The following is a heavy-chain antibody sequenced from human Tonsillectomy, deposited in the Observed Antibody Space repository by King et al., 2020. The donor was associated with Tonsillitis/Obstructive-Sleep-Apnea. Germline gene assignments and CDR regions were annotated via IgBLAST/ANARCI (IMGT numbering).Heavy chain of an antibody. J-gene: IGHJ4*02. D-gene: IGHD1-26*01. CDR3: ARAQGGGGSYWLGRKDKGLDY. CDR1: GFTFSSYA. Sequence: VQLVESGGGVVQPGRSLRLSCAASGFTFSSYAMHWVRQAPGKGLEWVAVISYDGSNEYYADSVKGRFTISRDNPKNTLYLQMNSLRAEDTAVYYCARAQGGGGSYWLGRKDKGLDYWGQGTLVTVSS. V-gene: IGHV3-30*04. CDR2: ISYDGSNE.